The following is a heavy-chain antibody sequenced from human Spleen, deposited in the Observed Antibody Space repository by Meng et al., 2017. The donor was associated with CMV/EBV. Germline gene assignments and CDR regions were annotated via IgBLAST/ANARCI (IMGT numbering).Heavy chain of an antibody. CDR3: ARAKPRRFLEWLSLYYYYGMDV. CDR2: ISPYSVNI. D-gene: IGHD3-3*01. CDR1: AVTFSSYN. J-gene: IGHJ6*02. V-gene: IGHV3-21*01. Sequence: GGSLRLSCAASAVTFSSYNMNWVRQAPGKGLEWVSYISPYSVNIHYADSVKGRFTISRDNAKNSLYLQINSLRAEDTAVYYCARAKPRRFLEWLSLYYYYGMDVWGQGTTVTVSS.